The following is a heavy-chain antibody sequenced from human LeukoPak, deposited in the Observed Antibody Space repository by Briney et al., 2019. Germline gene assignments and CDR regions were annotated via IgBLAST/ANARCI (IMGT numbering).Heavy chain of an antibody. J-gene: IGHJ3*02. Sequence: GGSLRLSCAVSGLTFNNYAMSWVRQAPGKGLEWVSGISGRGASKYYADSVKGRFTISRDNAKNSLYLQMNSLRAEDTAVYYCARHQAAEDAFDIWGQGTMVTVSS. CDR1: GLTFNNYA. CDR3: ARHQAAEDAFDI. D-gene: IGHD6-13*01. CDR2: ISGRGASK. V-gene: IGHV3-23*01.